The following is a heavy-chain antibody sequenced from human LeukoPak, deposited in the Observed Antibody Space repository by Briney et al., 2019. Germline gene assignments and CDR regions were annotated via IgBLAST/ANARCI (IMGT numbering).Heavy chain of an antibody. CDR3: ARDSADIVVVPAAVPFDY. Sequence: GGSLRLSCAASGFTFSSYGMHWVRQAPGKGLEWVAVIWYDGSNKYHADSVKGRFTISRDNSKNTLYLQMNSLRAEDTAVYYCARDSADIVVVPAAVPFDYWGQGTLVTVSS. D-gene: IGHD2-2*01. CDR1: GFTFSSYG. J-gene: IGHJ4*02. CDR2: IWYDGSNK. V-gene: IGHV3-33*01.